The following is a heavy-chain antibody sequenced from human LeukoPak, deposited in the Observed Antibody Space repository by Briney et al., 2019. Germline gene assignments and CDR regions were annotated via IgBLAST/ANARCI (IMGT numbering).Heavy chain of an antibody. V-gene: IGHV4-34*01. J-gene: IGHJ5*02. Sequence: SETLSLTCAVYGGSFSGYYWSWIRQPPGKGLEWIGEINHSGSTNYNPSLKSRVTISLDTSKNQFSLKLSSVTAADTAVYYCAREVGIAAAGDNWFDPWGQGTLVTVSS. CDR1: GGSFSGYY. D-gene: IGHD6-13*01. CDR2: INHSGST. CDR3: AREVGIAAAGDNWFDP.